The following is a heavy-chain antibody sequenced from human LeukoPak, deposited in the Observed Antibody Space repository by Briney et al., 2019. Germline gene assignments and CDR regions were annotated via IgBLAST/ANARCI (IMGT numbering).Heavy chain of an antibody. Sequence: ASVKVSCKASGYTFTGYYMHWVRQAPGQGLEWMGWINPNSGGTNYAQKFQGRVTMTRDTSISTAYMEPSRLRSDDTAVYYCARLYSGSKSFDYWGQGTLVTVSS. CDR1: GYTFTGYY. CDR2: INPNSGGT. V-gene: IGHV1-2*02. D-gene: IGHD1-26*01. J-gene: IGHJ4*02. CDR3: ARLYSGSKSFDY.